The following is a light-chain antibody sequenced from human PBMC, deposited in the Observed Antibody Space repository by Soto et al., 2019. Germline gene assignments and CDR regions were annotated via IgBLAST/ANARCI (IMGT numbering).Light chain of an antibody. V-gene: IGKV3-15*01. CDR1: QSGSSK. Sequence: IVMTQSPATLSVSPGKRATLSCLASQSGSSKLAWFQHKPGQAPRLLIYGASTRATGIPARFSGSGSGTEFTLTISRLEPEDFAVYYCQQYGSSPVTFGQGTKVDI. J-gene: IGKJ1*01. CDR2: GAS. CDR3: QQYGSSPVT.